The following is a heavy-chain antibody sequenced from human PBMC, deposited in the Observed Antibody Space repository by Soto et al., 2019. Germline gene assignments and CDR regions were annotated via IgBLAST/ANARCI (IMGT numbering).Heavy chain of an antibody. V-gene: IGHV1-69*13. CDR3: AREAGGGAHDAFDI. CDR2: IIPIFGTA. D-gene: IGHD2-21*01. Sequence: ASVKVSCKASGGTFSSYAISWVRQAPGQGLEWMGGIIPIFGTANYAQKFQGRVTITADESTSTAYMELSSLRSEDTAVYYCAREAGGGAHDAFDIWGQGTMVTVS. J-gene: IGHJ3*02. CDR1: GGTFSSYA.